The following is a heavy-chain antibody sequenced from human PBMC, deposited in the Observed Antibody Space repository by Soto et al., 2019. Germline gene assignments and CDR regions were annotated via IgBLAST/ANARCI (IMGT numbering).Heavy chain of an antibody. CDR2: ISSSGSIR. V-gene: IGHV3-48*03. CDR1: GFTYGAYE. D-gene: IGHD3-10*01. Sequence: GGSLRLSCAVSGFTYGAYEMNWVRQAPGKGLEWVAYISSSGSIRYYADSVQGRFTISRDNANNSLYLQMNSLRAEDTAVYYCARELRTLDRGVTYSMDVWGQGTTVTVTS. CDR3: ARELRTLDRGVTYSMDV. J-gene: IGHJ6*02.